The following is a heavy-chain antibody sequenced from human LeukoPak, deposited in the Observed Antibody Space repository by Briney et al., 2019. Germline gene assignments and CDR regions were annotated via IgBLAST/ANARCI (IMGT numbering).Heavy chain of an antibody. Sequence: PGGSLRLSCAASGFTFSSYAMSWVRQAPGKGLEWVSAISGSGGSTYYADSVKGRFTISRDNSKNTLYLQMNSLRAEDTAVYYCAKPLLATVTTYNWFDPRGQGTLVTVSS. D-gene: IGHD4-11*01. CDR3: AKPLLATVTTYNWFDP. CDR1: GFTFSSYA. CDR2: ISGSGGST. V-gene: IGHV3-23*01. J-gene: IGHJ5*02.